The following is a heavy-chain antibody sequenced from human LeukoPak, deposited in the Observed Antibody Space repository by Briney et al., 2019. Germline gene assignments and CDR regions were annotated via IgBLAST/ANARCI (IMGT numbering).Heavy chain of an antibody. Sequence: GGSLRLSCAASGFTFSNYVMSWVRQAPGKGLEWVSYINHNGEMIFYPDFVKGRFTISRDSAKNSLYLQMNSLRDEDTAVYYCARDNDWAFHYWGQGTLVTVSS. CDR2: INHNGEMI. V-gene: IGHV3-48*02. CDR3: ARDNDWAFHY. D-gene: IGHD3-9*01. J-gene: IGHJ4*02. CDR1: GFTFSNYV.